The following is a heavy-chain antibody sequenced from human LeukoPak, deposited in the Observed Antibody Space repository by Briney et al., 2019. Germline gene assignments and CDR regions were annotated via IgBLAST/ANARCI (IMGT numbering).Heavy chain of an antibody. J-gene: IGHJ4*02. CDR1: GYTFTSYY. CDR3: ARDPDPADDSSAYCFDY. Sequence: ASVEVSCKASGYTFTSYYMYWVRQAPGQGLEWMGIINPSGGSTSYAQKFQGRVTMTRDTSTSTVYLELSSLRSEDTAVYFCARDPDPADDSSAYCFDYWGQGTLVTVSS. V-gene: IGHV1-46*01. D-gene: IGHD3-22*01. CDR2: INPSGGST.